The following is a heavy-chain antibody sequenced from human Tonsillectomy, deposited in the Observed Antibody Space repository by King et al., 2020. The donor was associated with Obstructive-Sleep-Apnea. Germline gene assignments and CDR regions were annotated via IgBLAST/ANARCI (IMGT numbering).Heavy chain of an antibody. CDR2: IDSDGSST. Sequence: VQLVESGGGLVQPGGSLRLSCAASGFTFYSYWMHWVRQAPGKGLVWVSRIDSDGSSTSYADSVKGRFTISRDNAKNTLYLQMNSLRAEDTAVYYCARSTVFGLLIYYGMDVWGPGTTVTVSS. CDR1: GFTFYSYW. V-gene: IGHV3-74*01. CDR3: ARSTVFGLLIYYGMDV. D-gene: IGHD3/OR15-3a*01. J-gene: IGHJ6*02.